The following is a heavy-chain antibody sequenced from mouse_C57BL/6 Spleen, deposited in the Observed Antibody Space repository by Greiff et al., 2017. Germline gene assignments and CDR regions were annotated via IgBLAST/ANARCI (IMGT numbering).Heavy chain of an antibody. J-gene: IGHJ3*01. V-gene: IGHV1-53*01. Sequence: QVQLQQPGTELVKPGASVKLSCKASGYTFTSYWMHWVKQRPGQGLEWIGNINPSNGGTNYNEKFQSKATLTVDKSSSTAYMQLSSLTSEDSAVYYCARGGLYLAWFAYWGQGTLVTVSA. D-gene: IGHD3-1*01. CDR3: ARGGLYLAWFAY. CDR2: INPSNGGT. CDR1: GYTFTSYW.